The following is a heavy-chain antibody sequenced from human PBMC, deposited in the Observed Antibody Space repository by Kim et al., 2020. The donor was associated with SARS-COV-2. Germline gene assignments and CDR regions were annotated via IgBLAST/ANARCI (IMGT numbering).Heavy chain of an antibody. CDR3: ARDNIAAAGRGTLGY. D-gene: IGHD6-13*01. J-gene: IGHJ4*02. Sequence: DSVKGRFTISRDNAKNSLYLQMNSLRDEDTAVYYCARDNIAAAGRGTLGYWGQGTLVTVSS. V-gene: IGHV3-48*02.